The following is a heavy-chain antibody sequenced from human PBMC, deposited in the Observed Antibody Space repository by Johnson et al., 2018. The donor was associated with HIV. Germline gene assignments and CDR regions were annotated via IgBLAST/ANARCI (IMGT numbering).Heavy chain of an antibody. CDR3: AKELSLGDAFDI. V-gene: IGHV3-9*01. CDR1: GFTFDDYA. J-gene: IGHJ3*02. Sequence: EVQLVESGGGLVQPGRSLRLSCAASGFTFDDYAMHWVRQAPGKGLEWVSGISWNSGSRGYAASVKGRFTIARDNAKNSLYLQMNSLRAEDTALYYCAKELSLGDAFDIWGQGTMVTVSS. D-gene: IGHD3-16*01. CDR2: ISWNSGSR.